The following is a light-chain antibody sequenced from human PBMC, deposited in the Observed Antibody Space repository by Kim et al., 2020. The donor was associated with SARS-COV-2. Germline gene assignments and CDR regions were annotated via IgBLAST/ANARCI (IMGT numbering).Light chain of an antibody. CDR1: SSDVGNYNS. CDR3: SSYVGSNNYV. Sequence: QSALTQPPSASGSPGQSVTISCTGTSSDVGNYNSVSWYQQHPGKAPKLMIYEVTKRPSGVPDRFSGSKSGNTASLTVSGLQAEDEAEYYCSSYVGSNNYVSGTGTKVTVL. J-gene: IGLJ1*01. CDR2: EVT. V-gene: IGLV2-8*01.